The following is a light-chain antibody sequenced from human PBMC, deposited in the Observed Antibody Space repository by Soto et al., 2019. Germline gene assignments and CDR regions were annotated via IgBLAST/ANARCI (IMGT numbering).Light chain of an antibody. CDR1: NIGSKT. CDR2: YDS. CDR3: QVWDSSSDRSYV. V-gene: IGLV3-21*04. J-gene: IGLJ1*01. Sequence: SSELTQPPSVSVAPGETARITCGGNNIGSKTVHWYQQKPGQAPVLVIYYDSRRSSGIPERFSGSNSANTATLTISRVEAGDEADYYCQVWDSSSDRSYVFGTGTKLTVL.